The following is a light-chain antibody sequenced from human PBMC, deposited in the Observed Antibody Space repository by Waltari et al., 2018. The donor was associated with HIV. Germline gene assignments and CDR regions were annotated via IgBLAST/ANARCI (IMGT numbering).Light chain of an antibody. CDR1: SSNIGAGYD. V-gene: IGLV1-40*01. Sequence: QSVPTQPPSVSGAPGQRVTISCTGSSSNIGAGYDVQWYQQFPGTAPKLLIYENNQRPSGVPDRLSASKSGTSASLDITGLQAEDEADYYCQSYDSSLSGFWVFGGGTKLTVL. CDR3: QSYDSSLSGFWV. CDR2: ENN. J-gene: IGLJ3*02.